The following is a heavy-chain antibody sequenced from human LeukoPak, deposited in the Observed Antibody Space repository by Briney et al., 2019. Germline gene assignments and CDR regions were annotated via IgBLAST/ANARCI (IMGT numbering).Heavy chain of an antibody. CDR3: ARDEGWFDP. V-gene: IGHV4-39*07. J-gene: IGHJ5*02. CDR2: IYYSGST. CDR1: GGSISSSSYY. Sequence: SETLSLTCTVSGGSISSSSYYWGWIRQPPGKGLEWIGSIYYSGSTYYNPSLKSRVTISVDTSKNQFSLKLSSVTAADTAVYYCARDEGWFDPWGQGTLVTVSS.